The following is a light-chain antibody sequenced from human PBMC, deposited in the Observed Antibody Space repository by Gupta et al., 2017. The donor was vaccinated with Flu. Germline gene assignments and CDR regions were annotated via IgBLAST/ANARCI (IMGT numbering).Light chain of an antibody. CDR3: QQYYSTPRT. CDR1: QSLSYGSDNNNY. Sequence: DIVMTHSPDSLAVSLGERVTISCRSSQSLSYGSDNNNYLAWYQQRPGQPPRLLLYWASTRETGVPDRFSGGGSGTDFTLTISGLQAEDVAVYFCQQYYSTPRTFGQGTKVEIK. CDR2: WAS. J-gene: IGKJ1*01. V-gene: IGKV4-1*01.